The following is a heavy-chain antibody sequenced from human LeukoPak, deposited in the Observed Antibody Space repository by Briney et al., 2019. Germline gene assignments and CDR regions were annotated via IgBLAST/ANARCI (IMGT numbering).Heavy chain of an antibody. D-gene: IGHD3-10*01. CDR2: IYYSGST. J-gene: IGHJ4*02. V-gene: IGHV4-59*01. CDR1: GGSISSYY. Sequence: KPSETLSLTCTVSGGSISSYYWSWIRQPPGKGLEWIGYIYYSGSTNYNPSLKSRVTISVDTSKNQFSLKLSSVTAADTAVYYCARDRYGSGSFLYYFDYWGQGTLVTVSS. CDR3: ARDRYGSGSFLYYFDY.